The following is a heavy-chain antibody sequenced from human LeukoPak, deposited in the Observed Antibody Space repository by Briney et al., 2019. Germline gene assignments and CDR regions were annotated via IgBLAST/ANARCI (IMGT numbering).Heavy chain of an antibody. J-gene: IGHJ3*01. CDR2: ISYDGSNK. Sequence: PGRSLRLSCAASGFTFSSYGMHWVRQAPGKGLEWVAVISYDGSNKYYADSVKGRFTISRDNSKNTLYLQMNSLRAEDTAVYYCAKGRRYSITMIFIGWGQGTMVTVSS. V-gene: IGHV3-30*18. D-gene: IGHD3-22*01. CDR3: AKGRRYSITMIFIG. CDR1: GFTFSSYG.